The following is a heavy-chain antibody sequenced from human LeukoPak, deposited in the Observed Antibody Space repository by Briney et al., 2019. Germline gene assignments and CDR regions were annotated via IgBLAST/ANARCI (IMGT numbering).Heavy chain of an antibody. J-gene: IGHJ4*02. Sequence: GGSLRLSCAASGFTFDDYAMHWVRHAPGRGRGWDSFISGDGGSTYYADSVKGRFTISRDNSKNSLYLQMNSLRTEDTALYYCAKDIRYGSGNIDYWGQGTLVTVSS. CDR1: GFTFDDYA. D-gene: IGHD3-10*01. CDR2: ISGDGGST. V-gene: IGHV3-43*02. CDR3: AKDIRYGSGNIDY.